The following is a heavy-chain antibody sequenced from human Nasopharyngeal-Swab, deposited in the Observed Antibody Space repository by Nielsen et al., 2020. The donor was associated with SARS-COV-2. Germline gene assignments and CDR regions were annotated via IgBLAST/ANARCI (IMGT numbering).Heavy chain of an antibody. CDR3: AKAYYSNYGHYYYGMDV. V-gene: IGHV1-69*06. Sequence: SVKVSCKASGGTFSSYAISWVRQAPGQGLEWMGGIIPIFGTANYAQKFQGRVTITADKSTSTAYMELNSLRAEDTAVYYCAKAYYSNYGHYYYGMDVWGQGTTVTVSS. CDR2: IIPIFGTA. J-gene: IGHJ6*02. CDR1: GGTFSSYA. D-gene: IGHD4-11*01.